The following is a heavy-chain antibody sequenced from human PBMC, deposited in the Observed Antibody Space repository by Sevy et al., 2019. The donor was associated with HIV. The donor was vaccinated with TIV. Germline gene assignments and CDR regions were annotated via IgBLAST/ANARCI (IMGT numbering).Heavy chain of an antibody. V-gene: IGHV3-74*01. Sequence: GGSLRLSCAASGFTFSRYDMHWVRQVPGKGLEWVSRISDDGRSTTYADSVRGRFTISRDNAKNTLYLQMNGLRADDTAVYYCARDSVTVSGIVLYALDIWGQGTMVTVSS. CDR3: ARDSVTVSGIVLYALDI. CDR2: ISDDGRST. D-gene: IGHD3-3*01. CDR1: GFTFSRYD. J-gene: IGHJ3*02.